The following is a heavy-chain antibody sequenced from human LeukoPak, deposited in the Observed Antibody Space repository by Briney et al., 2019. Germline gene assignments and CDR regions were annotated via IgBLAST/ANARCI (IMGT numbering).Heavy chain of an antibody. CDR1: GGSFSGYY. CDR3: ARDLYYDFWSGYGNWFDP. V-gene: IGHV4-34*01. Sequence: SETLSLTCAVYGGSFSGYYWSWIRQPPGKGLDWIGEINHSRSTNYNPSLKSRVTISVDTSKNQLSLKLSSVTAADTAVYYCARDLYYDFWSGYGNWFDPWGKGTLVTVSS. D-gene: IGHD3-3*01. J-gene: IGHJ5*02. CDR2: INHSRST.